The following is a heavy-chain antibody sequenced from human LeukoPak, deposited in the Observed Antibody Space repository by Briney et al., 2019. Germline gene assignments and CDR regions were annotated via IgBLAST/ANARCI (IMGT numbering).Heavy chain of an antibody. CDR1: GYSISSGYY. CDR2: IYHSGST. Sequence: PSETLSLTCTVSGYSISSGYYWGWIRQPPGKGLEWIGTIYHSGSTYYNPSLKSRVTMSVDTSKNQFSLRLTSVTAADTAVYYCARLSGIYCDAGSCFNYFDSWGQGTLVTVSS. CDR3: ARLSGIYCDAGSCFNYFDS. J-gene: IGHJ5*01. V-gene: IGHV4-38-2*02. D-gene: IGHD2-15*01.